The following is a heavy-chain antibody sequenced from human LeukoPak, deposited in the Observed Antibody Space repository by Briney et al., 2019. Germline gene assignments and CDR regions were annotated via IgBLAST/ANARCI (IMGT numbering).Heavy chain of an antibody. D-gene: IGHD6-19*01. J-gene: IGHJ5*02. V-gene: IGHV3-7*03. Sequence: PGGSLRLSCAASGFTFSRHWMTWVRQAPGKGLEWVANIKQDGSEKYYVDSVKGRFTISRDNAQKSLYLQMDSLRAEDTALYYCAREVYRIGVGGFDPWGQGTLVIVSS. CDR3: AREVYRIGVGGFDP. CDR2: IKQDGSEK. CDR1: GFTFSRHW.